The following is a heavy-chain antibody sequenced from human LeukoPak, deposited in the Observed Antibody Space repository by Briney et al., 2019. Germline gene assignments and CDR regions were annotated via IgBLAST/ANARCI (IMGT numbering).Heavy chain of an antibody. CDR1: GFTFSSYV. CDR2: ISDTGLRT. V-gene: IGHV3-23*01. D-gene: IGHD6-13*01. CDR3: TRGLRAANTDF. Sequence: GGSLRLSCEVSGFTFSSYVMRWVRQAPGKGLEWVSSISDTGLRTYYRDSVKGRFTVSRDNSKNTLFLQMNGLRADDTAVYYCTRGLRAANTDFWGQGTLVTVSS. J-gene: IGHJ4*02.